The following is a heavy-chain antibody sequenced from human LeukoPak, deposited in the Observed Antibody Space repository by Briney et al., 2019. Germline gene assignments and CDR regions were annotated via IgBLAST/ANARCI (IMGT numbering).Heavy chain of an antibody. CDR1: GFVFSDYY. CDR3: AAPYYYGSGSLLNYYYGMDV. J-gene: IGHJ6*04. V-gene: IGHV3-11*06. CDR2: ISSTSSDT. D-gene: IGHD3-10*01. Sequence: GGSLRLSCAASGFVFSDYYMSWIRQTQGKGLEWLSYISSTSSDTNYADSVKGRFTISRDNAKMSLFLQMNSLRAEDTGVYYCAAPYYYGSGSLLNYYYGMDVWGKGTTVTVSS.